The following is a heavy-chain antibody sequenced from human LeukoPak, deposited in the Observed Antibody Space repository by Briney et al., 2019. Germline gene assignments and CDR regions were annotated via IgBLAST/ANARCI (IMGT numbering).Heavy chain of an antibody. CDR1: GYTFTSYG. V-gene: IGHV1-18*01. CDR3: ARGGISAAGRDYYYYYMDV. CDR2: ISAYNGNT. J-gene: IGHJ6*03. Sequence: GASVKVSCKASGYTFTSYGISWVRQAPGQGLEWMGWISAYNGNTNSVQKLQGRVTMTTDTSTSTAYMELRSLRSDDTAVYYCARGGISAAGRDYYYYYMDVWGKGTTVTISS. D-gene: IGHD6-13*01.